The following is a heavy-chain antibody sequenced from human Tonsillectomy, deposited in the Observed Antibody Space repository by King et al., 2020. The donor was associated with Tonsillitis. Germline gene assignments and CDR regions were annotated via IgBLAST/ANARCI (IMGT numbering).Heavy chain of an antibody. CDR1: GFTFSNYA. V-gene: IGHV3-30-3*01. J-gene: IGHJ4*02. CDR2: ISYDGSKK. Sequence: VQLVESGGGVVQPGRSLRLSCAVSGFTFSNYAMHWVRQAPGKGLEWVAVISYDGSKKYYADSVEGRFIISRNNSKDTLHLQMNSLRGEDTAVYFCARDGRIGYWGQGTLVPVSS. CDR3: ARDGRIGY.